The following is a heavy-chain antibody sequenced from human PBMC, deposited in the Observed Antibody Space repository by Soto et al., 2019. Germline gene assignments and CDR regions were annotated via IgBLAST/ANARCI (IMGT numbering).Heavy chain of an antibody. CDR2: IYYSGST. CDR3: ARDGGLYPRNWFDP. V-gene: IGHV4-39*02. CDR1: GGSISSSSYY. Sequence: PWETLSLTCTVSGGSISSSSYYWGWIRQPPGKGLEWIGSIYYSGSTYYNPSLKSRVTISVDTSKNQFSLKLSSVTAADTAVYYCARDGGLYPRNWFDPWGQGTLVTVSS. J-gene: IGHJ5*02. D-gene: IGHD3-16*01.